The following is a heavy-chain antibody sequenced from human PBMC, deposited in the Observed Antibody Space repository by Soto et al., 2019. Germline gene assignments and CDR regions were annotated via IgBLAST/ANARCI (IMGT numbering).Heavy chain of an antibody. CDR3: AKDNYYGSGSPDGGGMDV. Sequence: PGGSLRLSSAASGFTFDDYTLHWVRQAPGKGLEWVSHISWDGGSTYYADSVKGRFTISRDNSKNSLYLQMNSLRTEDTALYYCAKDNYYGSGSPDGGGMDVWGQGTTVTVSS. CDR2: ISWDGGST. V-gene: IGHV3-43*01. D-gene: IGHD3-10*01. CDR1: GFTFDDYT. J-gene: IGHJ6*02.